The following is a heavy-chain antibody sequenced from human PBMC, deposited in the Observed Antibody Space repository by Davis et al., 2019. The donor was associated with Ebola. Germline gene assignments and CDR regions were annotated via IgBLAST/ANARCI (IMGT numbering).Heavy chain of an antibody. Sequence: FTFSRDNAKNSLYLQMNSLRAEDTAVYYCARERRLYGSGYYGMDVWGQGTTVTVSS. V-gene: IGHV3-11*06. CDR3: ARERRLYGSGYYGMDV. J-gene: IGHJ6*02. D-gene: IGHD3-10*01.